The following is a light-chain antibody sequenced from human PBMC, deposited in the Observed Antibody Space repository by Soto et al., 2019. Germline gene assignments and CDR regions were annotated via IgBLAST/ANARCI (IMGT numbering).Light chain of an antibody. V-gene: IGKV1-5*03. CDR2: TAS. CDR1: QNINNW. CDR3: QQYKSYSRGT. Sequence: DIQMTQSPSTLSASVGDRVTITCRASQNINNWLAWYQQKPGKVPKHLIYTASSLESGVPSRFSGSGSGTEFTLTISCLQPDDFATYYCQQYKSYSRGTFGQGTKVEIK. J-gene: IGKJ1*01.